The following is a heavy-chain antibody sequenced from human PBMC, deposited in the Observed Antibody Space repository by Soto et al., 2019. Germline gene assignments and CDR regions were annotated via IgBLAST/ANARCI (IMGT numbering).Heavy chain of an antibody. D-gene: IGHD6-6*01. CDR1: GFTFSSYG. Sequence: SLRLSCAASGFTFSSYGMHWVRQAPGKGLEWVAVISYDGSNKYYADSVKGRFTISRDNSKNTLYLQMNSLRAEDTAVYYCAKEYSSSRGYYYYGMDVWGQGTTVTVSS. CDR2: ISYDGSNK. J-gene: IGHJ6*02. CDR3: AKEYSSSRGYYYYGMDV. V-gene: IGHV3-30*18.